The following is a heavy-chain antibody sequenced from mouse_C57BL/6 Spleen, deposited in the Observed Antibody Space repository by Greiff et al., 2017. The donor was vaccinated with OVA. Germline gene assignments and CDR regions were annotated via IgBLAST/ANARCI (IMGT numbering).Heavy chain of an antibody. CDR1: GFTFSDYG. CDR2: ISSGSSTI. D-gene: IGHD3-2*02. V-gene: IGHV5-17*01. J-gene: IGHJ3*01. Sequence: EVNLVESGGGLVKPGGSLKLSCAASGFTFSDYGMHWVRQAPEKGLEWVAYISSGSSTIYYADTVKGRFTISRDNAKNTLFLQMTSLRSEDTAMYYCASRDSSGYSAYWGQGTLVTVSA. CDR3: ASRDSSGYSAY.